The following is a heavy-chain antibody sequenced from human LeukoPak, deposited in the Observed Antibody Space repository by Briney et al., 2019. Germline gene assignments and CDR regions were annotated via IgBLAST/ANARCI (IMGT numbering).Heavy chain of an antibody. CDR1: GGTFSSYA. CDR3: ARDLDYGDYKAFDI. Sequence: SVKVSCKASGGTFSSYAISWVRQAPGQGLEWMGGIIPNFGTANYAQKFQGRVTITADKSTSTAYMELSSLRSEDTAVYYCARDLDYGDYKAFDIWGQGTMVTVSS. V-gene: IGHV1-69*06. CDR2: IIPNFGTA. D-gene: IGHD4-17*01. J-gene: IGHJ3*02.